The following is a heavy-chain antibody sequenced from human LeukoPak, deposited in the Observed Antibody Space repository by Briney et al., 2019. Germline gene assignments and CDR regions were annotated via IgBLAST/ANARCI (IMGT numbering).Heavy chain of an antibody. CDR1: GYTFTGYY. D-gene: IGHD3-3*01. CDR3: ARDQRAKEWLSNYYYYYYMDV. J-gene: IGHJ6*03. V-gene: IGHV1-2*02. Sequence: GASVKVSCKASGYTFTGYYIHWMRQAPGQGLEWMGWINPNSGDTNYAQNFQGRVTMTRDTSISTAYMELSRLRSDDTAVYYCARDQRAKEWLSNYYYYYYMDVWGKGTTVTVSS. CDR2: INPNSGDT.